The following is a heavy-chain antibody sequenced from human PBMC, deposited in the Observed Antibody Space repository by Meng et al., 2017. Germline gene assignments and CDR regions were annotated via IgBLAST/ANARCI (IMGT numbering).Heavy chain of an antibody. CDR3: ASRYDSSGSAAFQH. Sequence: QVPLAQSGAEVKKPGASVKVYCKASGYTFTGYYMHWVRQAPGQGLEWMGWINPNRGGTNYAQKLQGRVTMTRDTSISTAYMELSRLRSDDTAVYYCASRYDSSGSAAFQHWGQGTLVTVSS. V-gene: IGHV1-2*02. J-gene: IGHJ1*01. CDR2: INPNRGGT. D-gene: IGHD3-22*01. CDR1: GYTFTGYY.